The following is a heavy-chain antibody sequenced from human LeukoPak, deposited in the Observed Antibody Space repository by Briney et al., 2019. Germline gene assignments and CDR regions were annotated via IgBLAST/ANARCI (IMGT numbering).Heavy chain of an antibody. CDR3: ARNPEIAACED. J-gene: IGHJ4*02. CDR2: IHPDGRL. Sequence: PSETLSLTCAVSGYSLSSRIWWGWIRQPPGKGLEWIGHIHPDGRLHYNPSLKSRVSMSLDTSKNQFSLKLTSVTAVDTAVYYCARNPEIAACEDWGQGTLVTVSS. D-gene: IGHD1-14*01. V-gene: IGHV4-28*02. CDR1: GYSLSSRIW.